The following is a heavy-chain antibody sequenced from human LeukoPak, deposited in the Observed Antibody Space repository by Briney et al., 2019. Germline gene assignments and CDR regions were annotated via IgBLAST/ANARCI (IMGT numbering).Heavy chain of an antibody. CDR3: ARHRVGRFGVSLDN. D-gene: IGHD3-10*01. V-gene: IGHV4-34*01. J-gene: IGHJ4*02. Sequence: PSETLSLTCAVYGGSFSDYYWSWIRQSPGKGLEWIGEISHGGSTNYNPSLKSRVSILLDTSKNQFSLKLTSVTAADTAVYYCARHRVGRFGVSLDNWGQGTLVTVSS. CDR2: ISHGGST. CDR1: GGSFSDYY.